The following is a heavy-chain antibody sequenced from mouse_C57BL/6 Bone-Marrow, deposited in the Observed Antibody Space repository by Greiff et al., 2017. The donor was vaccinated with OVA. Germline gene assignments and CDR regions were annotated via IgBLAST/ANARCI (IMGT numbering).Heavy chain of an antibody. CDR2: FYPGSGSI. D-gene: IGHD2-4*01. CDR3: ARHEGPIYYDYDDYAMDY. J-gene: IGHJ4*01. Sequence: VKLQESGAELVKPGASVKLSCKASGYTFTEYTIHWVKQRSGQGLEWIGWFYPGSGSIKYNEKFKDKATLTADKSSSTVYMELSRLTSEDSAVYFCARHEGPIYYDYDDYAMDYWGQGTSVTVSS. CDR1: GYTFTEYT. V-gene: IGHV1-62-2*01.